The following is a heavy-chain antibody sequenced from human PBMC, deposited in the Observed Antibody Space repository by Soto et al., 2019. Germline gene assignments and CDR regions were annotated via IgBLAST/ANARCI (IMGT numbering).Heavy chain of an antibody. J-gene: IGHJ6*03. CDR1: GFTFSSYS. CDR2: ISSSSSTI. V-gene: IGHV3-48*01. CDR3: ARGRRTTKVGVVTQRRDYYYYYYMDV. Sequence: EVQLVESGGGLVQPGGSLRLSCAASGFTFSSYSMNCFRQAPGKGLEWVSYISSSSSTIYYADSVKGRFTISRDNDKNSLYLQMNSLRAEDTAVYYCARGRRTTKVGVVTQRRDYYYYYYMDVWGKGTTVTVSS. D-gene: IGHD3-3*01.